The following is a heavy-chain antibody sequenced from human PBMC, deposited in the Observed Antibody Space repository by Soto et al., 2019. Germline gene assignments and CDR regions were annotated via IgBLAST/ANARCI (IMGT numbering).Heavy chain of an antibody. CDR3: AKTPYYYDSSGYYPNPPFDY. V-gene: IGHV4-59*08. D-gene: IGHD3-22*01. CDR2: FYYSGST. Sequence: SETLSLTCTVSGGSISSYYWTWIRQPPGKGLEWIGYFYYSGSTNYNPSLKSRVTISVDTSKNQFSLKLSSVTAADTAVYYCAKTPYYYDSSGYYPNPPFDYWGQGTLVTVSS. CDR1: GGSISSYY. J-gene: IGHJ4*02.